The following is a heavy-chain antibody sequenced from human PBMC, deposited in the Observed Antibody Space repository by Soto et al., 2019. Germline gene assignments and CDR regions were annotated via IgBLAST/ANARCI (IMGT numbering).Heavy chain of an antibody. J-gene: IGHJ5*02. Sequence: SETLSLTCTVSGGSISSGGYYWSWIRHHPGKGLEWIGYIHYSGSTYYNPSLKSRVTISVDTSKNQLSLKLSSVTAADTAVYYCARVLDYGDYSWFDPWGQGTLITVSS. V-gene: IGHV4-31*03. CDR3: ARVLDYGDYSWFDP. CDR2: IHYSGST. D-gene: IGHD4-17*01. CDR1: GGSISSGGYY.